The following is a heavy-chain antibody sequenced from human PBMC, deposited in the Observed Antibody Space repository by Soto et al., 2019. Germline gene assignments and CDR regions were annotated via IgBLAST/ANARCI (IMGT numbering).Heavy chain of an antibody. D-gene: IGHD6-13*01. Sequence: SETLSLTCAVSGYSISSGYYWGWIRQPPGKGLEWIGYIYHSGSTYYNPSLKSRVTISVDRSKNQFSLKLSSVTAADTAVYYCARGIAAAGTKGGNWFDPWGQGTLVTVSS. CDR1: GYSISSGYY. J-gene: IGHJ5*02. CDR3: ARGIAAAGTKGGNWFDP. V-gene: IGHV4-38-2*01. CDR2: IYHSGST.